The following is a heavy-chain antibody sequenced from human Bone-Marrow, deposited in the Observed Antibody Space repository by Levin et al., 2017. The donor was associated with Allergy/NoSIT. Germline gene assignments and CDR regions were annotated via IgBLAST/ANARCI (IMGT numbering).Heavy chain of an antibody. CDR1: GFTFSNYP. CDR3: ARAVGHCSAYMDV. J-gene: IGHJ6*02. V-gene: IGHV3-30-3*01. Sequence: GGSLRLSCAASGFTFSNYPIHWVRQAPGKGLEWVTLISHDGTKTYYPDSVKGRFTISRDNSKNTLYLQMSTLRTEDTAVYYCARAVGHCSAYMDVWGQGTTVTVSS. D-gene: IGHD3-10*02. CDR2: ISHDGTKT.